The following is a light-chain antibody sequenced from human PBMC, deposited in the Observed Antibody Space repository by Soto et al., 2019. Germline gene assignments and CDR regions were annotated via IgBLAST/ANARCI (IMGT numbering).Light chain of an antibody. J-gene: IGKJ5*01. CDR1: QSLLHSNGNNY. CDR2: MGS. Sequence: DIVVTQFPLSLPVTPGEPASISCNASQSLLHSNGNNYVDWYLQKPGQSPHLLIFMGSNRASGVPDRFSGSGSATDFALKISRVEAEDVGVYYCMQALQTPITFGQGTLLEVK. V-gene: IGKV2-28*01. CDR3: MQALQTPIT.